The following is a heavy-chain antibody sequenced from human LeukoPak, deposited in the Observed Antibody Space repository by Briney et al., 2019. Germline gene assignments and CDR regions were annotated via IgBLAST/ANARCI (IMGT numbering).Heavy chain of an antibody. J-gene: IGHJ4*02. D-gene: IGHD1-1*01. CDR1: GYTFTAHH. CDR3: AKASWVSNADAVL. Sequence: GASVKVSCTASGYTFTAHHLHWVRRAPGQGLEWMGWVHPNSGDTNYAQKFQGRVTMTRDTSASTAYMELNTLRFDDTAVYYCAKASWVSNADAVLWGQGTLVTVS. V-gene: IGHV1-2*02. CDR2: VHPNSGDT.